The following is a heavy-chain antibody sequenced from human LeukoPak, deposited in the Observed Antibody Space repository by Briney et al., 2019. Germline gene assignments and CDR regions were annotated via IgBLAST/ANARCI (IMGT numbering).Heavy chain of an antibody. J-gene: IGHJ6*03. CDR2: INSNSGGT. CDR1: GYTFTGYY. D-gene: IGHD3-3*01. V-gene: IGHV1-2*02. CDR3: ARDQYYDSWSSYRKWGLYYYMDI. Sequence: ASVKVSCKASGYTFTGYYMHWVRQAPGQGLEWMGWINSNSGGTHYAQKFQGRVTMTRGTSISTAYMELSRLRSDDTAVYYCARDQYYDSWSSYRKWGLYYYMDIRGKGTTVTVSS.